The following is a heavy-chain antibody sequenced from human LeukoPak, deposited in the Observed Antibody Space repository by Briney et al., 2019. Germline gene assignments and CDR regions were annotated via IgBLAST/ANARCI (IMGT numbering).Heavy chain of an antibody. Sequence: GGSLRLSCAASGFTFSSYSMNWVRQAPGKGLEWVSSISSSSSYIYYADSVKGRFTISRDNSKNTLYLQMNSLRAEDTAVYYCAKDQGSGKALDYWGQGTLVTVSS. V-gene: IGHV3-21*01. CDR3: AKDQGSGKALDY. CDR1: GFTFSSYS. CDR2: ISSSSSYI. D-gene: IGHD3-10*01. J-gene: IGHJ4*02.